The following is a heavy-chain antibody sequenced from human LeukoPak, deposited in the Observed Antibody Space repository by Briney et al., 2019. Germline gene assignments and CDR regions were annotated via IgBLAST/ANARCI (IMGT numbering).Heavy chain of an antibody. CDR3: ARAYGGYSYGSDY. Sequence: GSSVKVSCKASGGTFSSYTISWVRQAPGQGLEWMGRIIPILGIANYAQKFQGRVTITADKSTSSAYMELRSLRSDDTAVYYCARAYGGYSYGSDYWGQGTLVTVSS. CDR2: IIPILGIA. J-gene: IGHJ4*02. CDR1: GGTFSSYT. D-gene: IGHD5-18*01. V-gene: IGHV1-69*02.